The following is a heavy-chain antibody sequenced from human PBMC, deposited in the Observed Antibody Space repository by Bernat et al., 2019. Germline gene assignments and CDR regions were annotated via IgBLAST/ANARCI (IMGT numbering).Heavy chain of an antibody. D-gene: IGHD3-10*01. CDR2: IYYSGST. CDR1: GGSISSGDYY. CDR3: AREYYYGSGSYSFYFDY. V-gene: IGHV4-30-4*01. Sequence: QVQLQESGPGLVKPSQTLSLTCTVSGGSISSGDYYWSWIRQHPGKGLEWIGYIYYSGSTYYNPSLKSRGTISVDTVKNQVSPKLSPGTAAEKAVVYCAREYYYGSGSYSFYFDYWGQGTLVTVSS. J-gene: IGHJ4*02.